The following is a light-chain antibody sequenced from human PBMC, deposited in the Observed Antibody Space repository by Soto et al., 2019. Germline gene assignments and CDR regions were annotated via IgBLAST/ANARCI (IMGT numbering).Light chain of an antibody. CDR2: GAS. CDR1: QSINIY. V-gene: IGKV1-39*01. J-gene: IGKJ2*01. CDR3: QQSYRSPYT. Sequence: IQMTQSPSSLSASVGDSVTVTCRASQSINIYLNWYQQKPGKAPTLLIYGASSLQSGVPSRFTGGVSRTDYTLTISSLQPEDFATYYYQQSYRSPYTFGQGTKLEIK.